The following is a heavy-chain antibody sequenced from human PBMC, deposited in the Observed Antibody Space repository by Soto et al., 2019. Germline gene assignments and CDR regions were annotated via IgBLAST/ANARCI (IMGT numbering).Heavy chain of an antibody. CDR2: ISYDGSNK. J-gene: IGHJ6*02. V-gene: IGHV3-30*18. CDR1: GFPFSSYG. D-gene: IGHD3-10*01. CDR3: AKDRRVRGVTYYYYGMDV. Sequence: PGGSLRLSCAASGFPFSSYGMHWVRQAPGKGLEWVAVISYDGSNKYYAESVKGRFTISRDNSKNTLYLQMNSLRAEDTAVYYCAKDRRVRGVTYYYYGMDVWGQGTTVTVSS.